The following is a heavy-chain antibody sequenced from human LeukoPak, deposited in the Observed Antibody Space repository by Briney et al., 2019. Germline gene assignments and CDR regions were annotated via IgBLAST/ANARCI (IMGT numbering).Heavy chain of an antibody. J-gene: IGHJ3*02. D-gene: IGHD1-1*01. CDR1: GYSFTSYW. CDR2: IYPCDSDT. Sequence: GESLKISCKGSGYSFTSYWIGWVRQMPRKCLEWMGIIYPCDSDTRYSPSFQGQVTISADQSISPAYLQWRSLKASDTAMYYCERRQTGTPPLGWAFDIWGQGTMVTVSS. CDR3: ERRQTGTPPLGWAFDI. V-gene: IGHV5-51*01.